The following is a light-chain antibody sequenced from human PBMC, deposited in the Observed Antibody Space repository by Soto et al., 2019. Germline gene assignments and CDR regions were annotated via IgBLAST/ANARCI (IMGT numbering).Light chain of an antibody. Sequence: QSALTQPASVSGSPGQSITISCTGTSSDVGGYNYVSWYQQHPGKAPKLMIYDVSKRPSGVSNRFFGSKSGNTASLTISGLQAEDEADYYCSSYISSSTLNVFGTGTKVTVL. CDR2: DVS. J-gene: IGLJ1*01. V-gene: IGLV2-14*01. CDR3: SSYISSSTLNV. CDR1: SSDVGGYNY.